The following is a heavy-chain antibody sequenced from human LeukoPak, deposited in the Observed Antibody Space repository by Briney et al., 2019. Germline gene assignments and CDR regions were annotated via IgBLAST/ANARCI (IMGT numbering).Heavy chain of an antibody. Sequence: GRSLRLSCAASGFTFSSYGMHWVRQAPGKGLEWVAVISYDGSNKYYADSVKGRFTISRDNSKNTLYLQMNSLRAEDTAAYYCAKEDGDDTDYWGQGTLVTVSS. CDR1: GFTFSSYG. D-gene: IGHD4-17*01. V-gene: IGHV3-30*18. J-gene: IGHJ4*02. CDR2: ISYDGSNK. CDR3: AKEDGDDTDY.